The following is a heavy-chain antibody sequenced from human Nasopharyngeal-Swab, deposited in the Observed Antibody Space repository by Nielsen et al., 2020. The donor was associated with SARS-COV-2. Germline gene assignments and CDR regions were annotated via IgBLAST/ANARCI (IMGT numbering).Heavy chain of an antibody. D-gene: IGHD5-18*01. J-gene: IGHJ6*02. V-gene: IGHV3-23*01. CDR3: ASTAMVNSGYYGMDV. CDR2: ISGSGGST. Sequence: GESLKISCAASGFTFSSYAMSWVRQAPGKGLEWVSAISGSGGSTYYADSAKGRFTISRDNSKNTLYLQMNSLRAEDTAVYYCASTAMVNSGYYGMDVWGQGTTVTVSS. CDR1: GFTFSSYA.